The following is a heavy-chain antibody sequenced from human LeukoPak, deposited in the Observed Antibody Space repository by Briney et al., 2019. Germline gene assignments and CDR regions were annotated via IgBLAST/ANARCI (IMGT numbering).Heavy chain of an antibody. Sequence: RSLRLSCAASGFTFSSYGMHWVRQAPGKGLEWVAIIWYDGSNKFYADSVKGRFTISRDNSKNTLYLQMNSLRAEDTAVYYCARDDTVYFDYWGQGTLVTVSS. V-gene: IGHV3-33*01. CDR2: IWYDGSNK. D-gene: IGHD2-2*02. CDR3: ARDDTVYFDY. J-gene: IGHJ4*02. CDR1: GFTFSSYG.